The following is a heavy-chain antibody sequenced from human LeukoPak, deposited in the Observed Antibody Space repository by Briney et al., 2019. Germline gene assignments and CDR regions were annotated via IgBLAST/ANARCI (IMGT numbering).Heavy chain of an antibody. CDR3: AREMDYYDSRPIDY. D-gene: IGHD3-22*01. J-gene: IGHJ4*02. Sequence: GGSLRLSCAASGFTFSAYEMNWVRQAPGKGLEWVSYISSSDSTIYYADSVKGRFTISRDNAKNSLYLQMNSLRAEDTAVYYCAREMDYYDSRPIDYWGQGTLVTVSS. CDR1: GFTFSAYE. V-gene: IGHV3-48*03. CDR2: ISSSDSTI.